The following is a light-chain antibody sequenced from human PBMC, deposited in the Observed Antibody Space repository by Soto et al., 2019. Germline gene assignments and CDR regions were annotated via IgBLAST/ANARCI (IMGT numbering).Light chain of an antibody. J-gene: IGKJ1*01. CDR3: QQYNDWWT. V-gene: IGKV3-15*01. CDR2: GAS. CDR1: QSVSSK. Sequence: EIVMTQSPATLSVSPGERATLSCRASQSVSSKLAWYQQKPGQAPRLLIYGASTRATGIPARFSGSGSGTEFTLTINSLQSEDFAVYYCQQYNDWWTFGPGTKVDIK.